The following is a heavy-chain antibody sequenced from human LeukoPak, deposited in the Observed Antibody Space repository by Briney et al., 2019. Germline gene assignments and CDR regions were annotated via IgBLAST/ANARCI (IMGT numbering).Heavy chain of an antibody. Sequence: GESLKISCKGSGYRFSSDWIGWVRRMPGKGLEWMGIIYPGDSDTRYSTSFQGQVTISADNSISTAYLQWGSLKASDTAMYYCARRRGAYFDYWGQGTLVTVSS. CDR3: ARRRGAYFDY. J-gene: IGHJ4*02. CDR1: GYRFSSDW. V-gene: IGHV5-51*01. CDR2: IYPGDSDT.